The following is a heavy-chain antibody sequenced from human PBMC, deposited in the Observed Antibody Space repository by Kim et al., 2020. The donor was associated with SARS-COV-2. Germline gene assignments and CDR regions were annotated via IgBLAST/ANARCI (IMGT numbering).Heavy chain of an antibody. Sequence: GGSLRLSCAASGFTLRSYVMHWVRQAPGKGLEWVARISHDGQNKDYADSVKGRFTISRDNSQNTLSLQMNGLRGEDTAVYYCAKENVEYYYDSCGFDYWGQGALVTVSS. J-gene: IGHJ4*02. CDR3: AKENVEYYYDSCGFDY. CDR2: ISHDGQNK. CDR1: GFTLRSYV. D-gene: IGHD3-22*01. V-gene: IGHV3-30*18.